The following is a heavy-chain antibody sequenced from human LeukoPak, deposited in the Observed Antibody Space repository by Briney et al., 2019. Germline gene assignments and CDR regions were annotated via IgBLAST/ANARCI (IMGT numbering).Heavy chain of an antibody. CDR1: GFTFSSYG. J-gene: IGHJ3*02. D-gene: IGHD4-17*01. CDR2: INWNGGST. Sequence: GGSLRLSCAASGFTFSSYGMSWVRQAPGKGLEWVSGINWNGGSTGYADSVKGRFTISRDNAKNSLYLQMNSLRAEDTALYYCARGRLRKDAFDIWGQGTMVTVSS. V-gene: IGHV3-20*04. CDR3: ARGRLRKDAFDI.